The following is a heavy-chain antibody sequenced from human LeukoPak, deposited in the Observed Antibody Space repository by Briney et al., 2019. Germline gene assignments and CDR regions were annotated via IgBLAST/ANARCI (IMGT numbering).Heavy chain of an antibody. CDR3: ARGRDFWSGHSSPIDY. V-gene: IGHV1-2*02. J-gene: IGHJ4*02. Sequence: ASVKISCKASGYTFTGYYMHWVRQAPGQGLEWMGWINPNSGGTNYAQKFQGGVTMTRDTSISTAYMELSRLRSDDTAVYYCARGRDFWSGHSSPIDYWGQGTLVTVSS. CDR1: GYTFTGYY. D-gene: IGHD3-3*01. CDR2: INPNSGGT.